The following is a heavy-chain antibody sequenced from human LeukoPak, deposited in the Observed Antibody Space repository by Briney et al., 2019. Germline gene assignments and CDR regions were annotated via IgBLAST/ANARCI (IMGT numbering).Heavy chain of an antibody. Sequence: GESLKISCNGSGYSFTSNWISWVRQMPGKGLEWMGRIDPSDSHINYSPSFQGHVTISVDKSISTAYLQGSSLRASDTAMYYCARQGRGSYRRDFDYWGQGTLVTVSS. CDR2: IDPSDSHI. CDR1: GYSFTSNW. CDR3: ARQGRGSYRRDFDY. J-gene: IGHJ4*02. V-gene: IGHV5-10-1*01. D-gene: IGHD1-26*01.